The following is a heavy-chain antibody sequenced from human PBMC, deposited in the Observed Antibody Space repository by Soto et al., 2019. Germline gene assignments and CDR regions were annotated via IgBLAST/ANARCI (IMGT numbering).Heavy chain of an antibody. CDR1: GGTFSSYA. D-gene: IGHD4-17*01. CDR3: ARDAVPGYGDSHLDY. CDR2: IIPIFGTA. V-gene: IGHV1-69*12. J-gene: IGHJ4*02. Sequence: QVQLVQSGAEVKKPGSSVKVSCKASGGTFSSYAISWVRQAPGQGLEWMGGIIPIFGTANYAQKFQGRVTITADEYASTAYMELSSLGAEDTAVYYCARDAVPGYGDSHLDYWGQGTLVTVSS.